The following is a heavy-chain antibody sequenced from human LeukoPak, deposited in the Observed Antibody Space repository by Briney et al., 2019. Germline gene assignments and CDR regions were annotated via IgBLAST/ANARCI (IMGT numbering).Heavy chain of an antibody. CDR2: ISSSSSYI. CDR1: GFTFSSYT. J-gene: IGHJ6*03. V-gene: IGHV3-21*01. Sequence: KSGGSLRLSCAASGFTFSSYTMNWVRQAPGKGLEWVSSISSSSSYIYYADSVKGRFTISRDNAKNSLYLQMNSLRAEDTAVYYCARIAAAGTYYYYMDVWGKGTTVTISS. CDR3: ARIAAAGTYYYYMDV. D-gene: IGHD6-13*01.